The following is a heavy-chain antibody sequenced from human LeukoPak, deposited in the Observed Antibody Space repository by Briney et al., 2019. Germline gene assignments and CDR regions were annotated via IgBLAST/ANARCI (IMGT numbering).Heavy chain of an antibody. CDR2: INPNSGGT. D-gene: IGHD3-22*01. V-gene: IGHV1-2*02. CDR1: GYTFSDYY. CDR3: ARATIADSSTYYIDY. Sequence: ASVKVSCKASGYTFSDYYMHWVRQAPGQGLEWMGWINPNSGGTNYAQKFQGRVTMTRDMSISTAYMEVSRLTSEDTAVYYCARATIADSSTYYIDYWGLGTLVTVSS. J-gene: IGHJ4*02.